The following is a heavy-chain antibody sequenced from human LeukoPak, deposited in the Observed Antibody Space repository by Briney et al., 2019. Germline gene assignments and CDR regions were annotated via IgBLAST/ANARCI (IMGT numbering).Heavy chain of an antibody. CDR1: GGSISSYY. D-gene: IGHD6-19*01. V-gene: IGHV4-4*07. CDR3: AKGAGPPWFDP. J-gene: IGHJ5*02. CDR2: ISSTGRP. Sequence: PSDTLSLTCTVSGGSISSYYWSWIRQPAGKGLEWIGRISSTGRPDYNPSLTSRVTISVDTSKNQLSMKLSSVTAADTAVYYCAKGAGPPWFDPWGQGTLVTVSS.